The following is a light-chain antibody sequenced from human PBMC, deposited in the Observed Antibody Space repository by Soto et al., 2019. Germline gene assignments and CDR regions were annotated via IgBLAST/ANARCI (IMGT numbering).Light chain of an antibody. CDR2: DAS. CDR1: QSIRSW. J-gene: IGKJ1*01. CDR3: QQYTSYPWT. V-gene: IGKV1-5*01. Sequence: DIQMTQSPSTLSASIGDRVTITCRASQSIRSWLAWYQQKPGKAPKFLSYDASSLESGVPSRFSGSGSGTEFTLTISSLQPDDFATYYCQQYTSYPWTFGQGTKVEIK.